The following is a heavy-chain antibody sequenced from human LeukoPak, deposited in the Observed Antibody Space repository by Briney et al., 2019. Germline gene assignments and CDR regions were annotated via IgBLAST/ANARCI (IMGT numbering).Heavy chain of an antibody. D-gene: IGHD5-12*01. J-gene: IGHJ4*02. CDR2: IYTSGST. V-gene: IGHV4-4*09. CDR1: GGSITNYY. CDR3: ARHSGYRSYYFDY. Sequence: KPSETLFLTCTVSGGSITNYYWSWIRQPPGKGLEWIGYIYTSGSTNYNPSLKSRVTISVDTSENQFSLNLSSVTAADTAVYYCARHSGYRSYYFDYWGQGTLVTVSS.